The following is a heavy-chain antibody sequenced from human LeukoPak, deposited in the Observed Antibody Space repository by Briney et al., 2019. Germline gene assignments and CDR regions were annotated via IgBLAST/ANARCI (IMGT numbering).Heavy chain of an antibody. CDR2: IDWRAGTS. CDR3: VRGQARETTPAGWGSHLDR. CDR1: GFTFGNHV. D-gene: IGHD1-7*01. Sequence: GGSLRLSCAASGFTFGNHVMHWVRQAPGKGLEWVSAIDWRAGTSAYAVSVKGRFTISRDDANSFLYLQMNSLRPEDTAFYLCVRGQARETTPAGWGSHLDRWGLGTLVTVSS. J-gene: IGHJ5*02. V-gene: IGHV3-20*04.